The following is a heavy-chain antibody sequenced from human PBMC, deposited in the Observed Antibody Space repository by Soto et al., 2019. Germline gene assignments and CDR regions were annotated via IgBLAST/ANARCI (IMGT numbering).Heavy chain of an antibody. Sequence: PSETLSLTGAVHVASFSGYYWSWVRQSPGKGLEWIGEITHSGTTNYSPSLKSRVTISVDTSKNHFFLSLRSVTAADTGVYYFARVPCSGGSCYLTSRYNYYVMDVWGQGTTVTVSS. CDR2: ITHSGTT. D-gene: IGHD2-15*01. J-gene: IGHJ6*02. CDR3: ARVPCSGGSCYLTSRYNYYVMDV. V-gene: IGHV4-34*01. CDR1: VASFSGYY.